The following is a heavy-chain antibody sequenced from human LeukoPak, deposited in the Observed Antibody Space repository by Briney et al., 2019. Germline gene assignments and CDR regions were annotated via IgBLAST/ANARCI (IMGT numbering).Heavy chain of an antibody. CDR2: IYYSGST. V-gene: IGHV4-39*07. D-gene: IGHD1-14*01. Sequence: SETLSLTCTVSGGSISSSSYYWGWIRQPPGKGLEWIGSIYYSGSTYYNPSLKSRVTISVDTSKNQFSLKLTSVTAADTAVYYCARGTTYYFDYWGQGTLVTVSS. J-gene: IGHJ4*02. CDR1: GGSISSSSYY. CDR3: ARGTTYYFDY.